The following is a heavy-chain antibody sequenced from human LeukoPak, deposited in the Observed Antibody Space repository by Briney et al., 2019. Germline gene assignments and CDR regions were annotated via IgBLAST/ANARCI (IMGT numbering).Heavy chain of an antibody. D-gene: IGHD1-14*01. V-gene: IGHV3-53*01. Sequence: GGSLRLSCAASGFTVSNSYMTRVRQAPDKGLEWVSLTYSAGFTYYPDSVKGRFTISRDIAKNTVFLQMNSLRVEDTAVYYCARGGGHQPTSYQYLDVWGKGTTVTVSS. J-gene: IGHJ6*03. CDR2: TYSAGFT. CDR3: ARGGGHQPTSYQYLDV. CDR1: GFTVSNSY.